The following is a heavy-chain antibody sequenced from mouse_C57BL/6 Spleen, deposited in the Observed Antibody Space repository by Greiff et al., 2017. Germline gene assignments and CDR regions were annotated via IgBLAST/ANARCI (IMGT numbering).Heavy chain of an antibody. CDR3: TGGDGYGAMDY. CDR1: GFTFSNYW. CDR2: IRLRSDNYAT. D-gene: IGHD2-3*01. V-gene: IGHV6-3*01. Sequence: EVKLMESGGGLVQPGGSMKLSCVASGFTFSNYWMNWVRQSPEKGLEWVAQIRLRSDNYATPYAESVKGRFTISRDDSKSSVYLQMNNLRAEDTGIYYCTGGDGYGAMDYWGQGTSVTVSS. J-gene: IGHJ4*01.